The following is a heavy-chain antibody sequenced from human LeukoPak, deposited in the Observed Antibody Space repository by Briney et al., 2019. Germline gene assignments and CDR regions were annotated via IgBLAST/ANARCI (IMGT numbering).Heavy chain of an antibody. Sequence: GGSLRLSCAASGFTFSSYDMHLVRQATGKGLEWVSAIGTAGDTYYPGSVKGRFTISRENAKNSLYLQMNSLRAGDTAVYYCAREYSSSPDGMDVWGQGTTVTVSS. CDR1: GFTFSSYD. D-gene: IGHD6-13*01. V-gene: IGHV3-13*01. CDR2: IGTAGDT. J-gene: IGHJ6*02. CDR3: AREYSSSPDGMDV.